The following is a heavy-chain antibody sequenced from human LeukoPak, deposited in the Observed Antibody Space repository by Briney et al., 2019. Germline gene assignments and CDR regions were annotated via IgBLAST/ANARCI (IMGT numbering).Heavy chain of an antibody. V-gene: IGHV1-24*01. CDR2: FDPEDGET. Sequence: GASVKVSCKVSGYTLTELSMHWVRQAPGKGLEWMGGFDPEDGETIYAQKFQGRVTMTEDTSTDTAYMELSSLRSEDTAVYYCATEVTYYYGSGSCDYWGQGTLVTVSS. J-gene: IGHJ4*02. CDR3: ATEVTYYYGSGSCDY. D-gene: IGHD3-10*01. CDR1: GYTLTELS.